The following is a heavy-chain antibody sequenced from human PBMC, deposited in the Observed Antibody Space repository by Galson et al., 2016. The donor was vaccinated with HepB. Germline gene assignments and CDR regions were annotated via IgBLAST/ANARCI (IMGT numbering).Heavy chain of an antibody. D-gene: IGHD5-18*01. CDR1: GFSFSSYA. CDR3: AKRGNVDRAAVPRSGGLDV. Sequence: SLRLSCAASGFSFSSYALIWVRQAPGKGLQWVSTISGSGTNTYYADSVRGRFAISRENSKNTLYLQMNSLRAEDTAVYYCAKRGNVDRAAVPRSGGLDVWGQGTTVTVSS. V-gene: IGHV3-23*01. J-gene: IGHJ6*02. CDR2: ISGSGTNT.